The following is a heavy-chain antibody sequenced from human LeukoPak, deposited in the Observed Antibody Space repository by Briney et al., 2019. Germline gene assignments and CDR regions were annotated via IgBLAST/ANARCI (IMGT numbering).Heavy chain of an antibody. CDR1: GFIVSSNY. D-gene: IGHD3-16*01. CDR2: LYSGGGT. V-gene: IGHV3-53*01. J-gene: IGHJ4*02. Sequence: PGGSLRLSCAASGFIVSSNYMSWVRQAPGKGLEWVSILYSGGGTNYADSVKGRFTISRDNSRNTLSLQMNNLRAGDTAIYFCAKGVWYGGIGYFDFWGQGTPVTVSS. CDR3: AKGVWYGGIGYFDF.